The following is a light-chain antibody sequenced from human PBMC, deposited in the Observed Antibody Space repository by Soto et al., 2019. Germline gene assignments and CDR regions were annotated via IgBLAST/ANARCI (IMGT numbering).Light chain of an antibody. CDR3: QAWDSSTSVV. J-gene: IGLJ2*01. Sequence: SYELTQPPSVSVSPGQTARITCSGDKLGDKYACWYQQKPGQSPVLVIYQDSKRPSGIPERFSGSNSGNTATLTISGTQAMDEADYYCQAWDSSTSVVFGGGTKVTVL. CDR1: KLGDKY. CDR2: QDS. V-gene: IGLV3-1*01.